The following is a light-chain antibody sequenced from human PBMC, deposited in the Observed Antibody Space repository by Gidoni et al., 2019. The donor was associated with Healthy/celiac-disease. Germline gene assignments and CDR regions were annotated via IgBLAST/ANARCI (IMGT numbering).Light chain of an antibody. J-gene: IGLJ2*01. Sequence: QSVLTQPPSVSGAPGQTVTIPCTGSSSNIGAGYDVHWYQQLPGTAPKLLIHGNSNRPSGVPDRFSGSKSGTSASLAITGLQAEDEADYYCQSYDSSLSGPYVVFGGGTKLTVL. CDR3: QSYDSSLSGPYVV. V-gene: IGLV1-40*01. CDR2: GNS. CDR1: SSNIGAGYD.